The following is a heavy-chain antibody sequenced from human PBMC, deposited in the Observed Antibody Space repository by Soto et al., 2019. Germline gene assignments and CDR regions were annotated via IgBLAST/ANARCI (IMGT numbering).Heavy chain of an antibody. V-gene: IGHV1-18*01. J-gene: IGHJ5*02. CDR3: ARDEDYYGSGRKTNNWFDP. Sequence: ASVKVSCKASGYTFTNYGISWVRQAPGQGLEWMGWISAYNGNTNYAQKLQGRVTMTTDTSTSTAYMELRSLRSDDTAVYYCARDEDYYGSGRKTNNWFDPWGQGTLVTVSS. D-gene: IGHD3-10*01. CDR1: GYTFTNYG. CDR2: ISAYNGNT.